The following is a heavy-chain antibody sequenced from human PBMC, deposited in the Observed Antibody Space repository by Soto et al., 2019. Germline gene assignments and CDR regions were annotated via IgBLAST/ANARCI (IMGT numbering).Heavy chain of an antibody. J-gene: IGHJ4*02. V-gene: IGHV3-74*01. CDR1: GFTFSRYW. CDR2: INTDGSST. CDR3: ATRGSEYTYAYLF. Sequence: EVQLVESGGGLVQPGGSLRLSCVASGFTFSRYWMHWVRQPPGKGLVWVSRINTDGSSTDYADSVKGRFTVSRDNAKNTLFLQMDSLRAEDTAIYYCATRGSEYTYAYLFWGQGTLVTVSS. D-gene: IGHD3-16*01.